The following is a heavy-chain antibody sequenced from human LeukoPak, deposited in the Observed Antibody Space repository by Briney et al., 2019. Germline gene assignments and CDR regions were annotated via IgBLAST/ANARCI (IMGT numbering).Heavy chain of an antibody. V-gene: IGHV4-38-2*02. J-gene: IGHJ4*02. Sequence: SETLSLTCTVSGYSISNGYYWSWIRQPPGKGLEWIGYIYHSGSTYYNPSLKSRVTISVDRSKNQFSLKLSSVTAADTAVYYCAGMTTVMYYFDYWGQGTLVTVSS. D-gene: IGHD4-11*01. CDR1: GYSISNGYY. CDR2: IYHSGST. CDR3: AGMTTVMYYFDY.